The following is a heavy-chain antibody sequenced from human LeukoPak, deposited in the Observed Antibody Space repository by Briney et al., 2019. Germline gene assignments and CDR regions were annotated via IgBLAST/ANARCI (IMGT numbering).Heavy chain of an antibody. V-gene: IGHV4-34*01. CDR3: ARGRYRLSVSDY. CDR1: GGSFSGYY. J-gene: IGHJ4*02. CDR2: INHSGST. D-gene: IGHD3-16*02. Sequence: SETLSLTCAVYGGSFSGYYWSWIRQPPGKGLEWIGEINHSGSTNYNPSLKSRVTISVDTSKNQFSLKLSSVTAADTAVYYCARGRYRLSVSDYWGQGTLVTVSS.